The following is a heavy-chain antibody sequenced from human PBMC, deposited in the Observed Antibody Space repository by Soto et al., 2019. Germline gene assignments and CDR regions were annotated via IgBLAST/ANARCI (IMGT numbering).Heavy chain of an antibody. CDR2: ISGYNGNT. D-gene: IGHD1-1*01. V-gene: IGHV1-18*01. CDR1: GCPFSTYG. CDR3: ATYHRSGLGDNFGFSMRMD. J-gene: IGHJ6*01. Sequence: ASFQDSSTAAGCPFSTYGISWVLHGPGQGQAWMGWISGYNGNTHYEEKFQDRIKMTTDTSTSTTYLELRSLRSDDTAVYFCATYHRSGLGDNFGFSMRMD.